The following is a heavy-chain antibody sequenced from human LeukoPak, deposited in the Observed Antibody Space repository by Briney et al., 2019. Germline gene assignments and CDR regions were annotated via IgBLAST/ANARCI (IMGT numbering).Heavy chain of an antibody. Sequence: PGGSLRLSCAASGFTFSSYSMNWVRQAPGKGLEWVSYISSSSSTIYYADSVKGRFTISRDNAKNSLYLQVNSLRAEDTAVYYCARDTYSSSWYEGQFDYWGQGTLVTVSS. CDR3: ARDTYSSSWYEGQFDY. CDR1: GFTFSSYS. CDR2: ISSSSSTI. J-gene: IGHJ4*02. V-gene: IGHV3-48*01. D-gene: IGHD6-13*01.